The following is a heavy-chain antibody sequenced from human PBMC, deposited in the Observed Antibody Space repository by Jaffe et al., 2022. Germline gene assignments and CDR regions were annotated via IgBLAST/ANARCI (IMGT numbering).Heavy chain of an antibody. CDR1: GFTFSRYG. J-gene: IGHJ4*02. V-gene: IGHV3-30*02. CDR3: AKDYAWDFDY. CDR2: ISQGGANK. D-gene: IGHD2-2*01. Sequence: QVQLVESGGGVVQPGESLRLSCAASGFTFSRYGMHWVRQAPGKGLQWVAYISQGGANKFYADSVKGRFTISRDNSKNTLYLQMNSLRAEDTAVYYCAKDYAWDFDYWGQGTLVTVSS.